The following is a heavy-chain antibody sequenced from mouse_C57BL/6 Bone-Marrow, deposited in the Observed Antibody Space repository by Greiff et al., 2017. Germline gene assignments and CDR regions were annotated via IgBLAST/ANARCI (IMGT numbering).Heavy chain of an antibody. V-gene: IGHV1-52*01. CDR1: GYTFTSYW. D-gene: IGHD2-5*01. CDR3: ARSLYSNYFDY. J-gene: IGHJ2*01. CDR2: IDPSDSET. Sequence: QVQLQQPGAELVRPGSSVKLSCKASGYTFTSYWMHWVKQRPIQGLEWIGNIDPSDSETHYNQKFKDKATLTVDKSSSTAYMQLSSLTSEDSAVYYCARSLYSNYFDYWGQGTTLTVSS.